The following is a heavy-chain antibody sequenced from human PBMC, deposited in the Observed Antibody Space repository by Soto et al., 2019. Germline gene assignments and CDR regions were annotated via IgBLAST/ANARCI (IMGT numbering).Heavy chain of an antibody. CDR2: ISSDSRYI. Sequence: EVQLVESGGGLVQPGGSLRLSCAASGFTLSNYAVNWVRQAPGKGLEWVSYISSDSRYIYYGDSVKGRFTISRDNARNSVYLQMNSLRDEDTAVYYCGRIKLVEFFFINVDVYDMDFWGQGTPVTVSS. CDR1: GFTLSNYA. CDR3: GRIKLVEFFFINVDVYDMDF. D-gene: IGHD3-16*01. V-gene: IGHV3-48*02. J-gene: IGHJ6*02.